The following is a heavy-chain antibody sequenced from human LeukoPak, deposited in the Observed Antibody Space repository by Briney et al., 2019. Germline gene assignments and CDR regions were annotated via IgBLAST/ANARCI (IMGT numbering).Heavy chain of an antibody. CDR2: INHNGNVN. D-gene: IGHD3-16*01. J-gene: IGHJ6*02. Sequence: GGSLRLSCAASGFTFSSYWMNWARQAPGKGLEWVASINHNGNVNYYVDSVKGRFTISRDNAKNSLYLQMSNLRAEDTAVHFCARGGGLDVWGQGATVTVSS. CDR1: GFTFSSYW. CDR3: ARGGGLDV. V-gene: IGHV3-7*03.